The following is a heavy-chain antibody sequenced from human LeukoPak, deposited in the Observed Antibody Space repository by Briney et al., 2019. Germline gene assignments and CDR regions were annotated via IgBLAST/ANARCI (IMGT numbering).Heavy chain of an antibody. Sequence: GGSLRLSCAASGFTFSGYGMHWVRQAPGKGLEWVAVIWYDGSNQYYADSVKGRFTISRDNSKNTVYLQMNSLRAEDTAVYYCARDGYGYNDGNGPSDYWGQGTLVTVSS. J-gene: IGHJ4*02. CDR1: GFTFSGYG. CDR3: ARDGYGYNDGNGPSDY. CDR2: IWYDGSNQ. V-gene: IGHV3-33*08. D-gene: IGHD5-18*01.